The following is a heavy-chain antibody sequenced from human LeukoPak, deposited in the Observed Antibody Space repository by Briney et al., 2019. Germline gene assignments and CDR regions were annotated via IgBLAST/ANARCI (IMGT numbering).Heavy chain of an antibody. CDR2: IKSKTDGGTT. CDR3: TTGATMIVVEEVDY. CDR1: GFTFSNAW. J-gene: IGHJ4*02. D-gene: IGHD3-22*01. Sequence: GRSLRLSCAASGFTFSNAWMSWVRQAPGKGLEWVGRIKSKTDGGTTDYAAPVKGRFTISRDDSKNTLYLQMNSLKTEDTAVYYCTTGATMIVVEEVDYWGQGTLVTVSS. V-gene: IGHV3-15*01.